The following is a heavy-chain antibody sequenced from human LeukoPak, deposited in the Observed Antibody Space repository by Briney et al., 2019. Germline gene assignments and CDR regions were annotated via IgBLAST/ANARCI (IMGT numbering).Heavy chain of an antibody. D-gene: IGHD2-2*02. J-gene: IGHJ4*02. Sequence: PGGSLRLSCAASGFTFSSYAMSWVRQAPGKGLEWVSAISGSGGSTYYADSVKGRFTISRDNSKNTLYLQMNSLKTEDTAVYYCTTGYCSSTSCYTSDWGQGTLVTVSS. V-gene: IGHV3-23*01. CDR3: TTGYCSSTSCYTSD. CDR2: ISGSGGST. CDR1: GFTFSSYA.